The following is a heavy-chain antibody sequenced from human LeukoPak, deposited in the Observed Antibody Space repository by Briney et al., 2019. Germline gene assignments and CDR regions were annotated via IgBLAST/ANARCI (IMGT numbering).Heavy chain of an antibody. J-gene: IGHJ4*02. CDR2: INHSGST. V-gene: IGHV4-34*01. CDR1: GGSFSGYY. Sequence: SETLSLTCAVYGGSFSGYYWSWIRQPPGKGLEWIGEINHSGSTNYNPSLKSRVTISVDTSKNQFSLKLSSVTAADTAVYCCARERPIVVFDYWGQGTLVTVSS. CDR3: ARERPIVVFDY. D-gene: IGHD3-22*01.